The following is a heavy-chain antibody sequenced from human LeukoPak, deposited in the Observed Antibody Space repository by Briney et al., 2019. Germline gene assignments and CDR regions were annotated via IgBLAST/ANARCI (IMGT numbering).Heavy chain of an antibody. CDR1: GFTFSSNG. Sequence: GGSLRLSCAASGFTFSSNGMNWVRQAPGKGLEWVSYISATGGTIYYADSVKGRFTISRDNAKNSLYLQMNSLRAEDTALYYCAKLDYWGQGTLVTVSS. CDR2: ISATGGTI. CDR3: AKLDY. J-gene: IGHJ4*02. V-gene: IGHV3-48*04.